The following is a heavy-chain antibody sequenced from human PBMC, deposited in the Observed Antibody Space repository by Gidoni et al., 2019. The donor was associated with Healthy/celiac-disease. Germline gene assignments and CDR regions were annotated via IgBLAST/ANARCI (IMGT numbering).Heavy chain of an antibody. CDR3: ARDHCGGDCYQHYYYYGMDV. D-gene: IGHD2-21*02. J-gene: IGHJ6*02. CDR2: LSYDGSNK. CDR1: GFTFSSYV. V-gene: IGHV3-30-3*01. Sequence: QVQLVESGGGVVQPGRSLRLTCHATGFTFSSYVMPWVRQAPGKGLEWLAVLSYDGSNKYYADSVKGRFTISRDNSKNTLYLQMNSLRAEDTAVYYCARDHCGGDCYQHYYYYGMDVWGQGTTVTVSS.